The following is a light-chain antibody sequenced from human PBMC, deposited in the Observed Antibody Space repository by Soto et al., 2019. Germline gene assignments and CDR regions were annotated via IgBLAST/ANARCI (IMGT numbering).Light chain of an antibody. Sequence: DIQMTQSPSTLSASVGDRVTITCRASQSISSWLAWYQQKPGKAPKLLIYKASSLESGVPSRFSGGGSGTEFTLTISSLQPDDFETYYCQQYNSYYTFGQGTKLEIK. CDR1: QSISSW. J-gene: IGKJ2*01. CDR2: KAS. CDR3: QQYNSYYT. V-gene: IGKV1-5*03.